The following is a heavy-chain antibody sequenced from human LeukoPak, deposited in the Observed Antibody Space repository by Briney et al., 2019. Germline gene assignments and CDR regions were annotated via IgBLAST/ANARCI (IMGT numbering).Heavy chain of an antibody. Sequence: GGSLRLSCAASGFTFSSYAMHWVRQAPGKGLEWVAVISYDGSNKYYADSVKGRFTISRDNSKNTLYLQMNSLRAEDTAVYYCATTRDSYAFFDYWGQGTLVIVSS. D-gene: IGHD5-18*01. CDR1: GFTFSSYA. V-gene: IGHV3-30-3*01. CDR2: ISYDGSNK. J-gene: IGHJ4*02. CDR3: ATTRDSYAFFDY.